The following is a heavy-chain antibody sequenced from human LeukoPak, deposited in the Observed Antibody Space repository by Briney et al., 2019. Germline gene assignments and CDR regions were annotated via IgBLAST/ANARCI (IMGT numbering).Heavy chain of an antibody. Sequence: GGSLRLTYAASGFTFRKFWLHWVRQSPGKGLVWVSRINPDDKSTSYADSVKGRFTISSDNAQNTLYLQMNSLRAEDTAVYYCVTIVEASIDAFDIWGQGTMVTVSS. CDR3: VTIVEASIDAFDI. V-gene: IGHV3-74*01. D-gene: IGHD2-21*01. CDR1: GFTFRKFW. J-gene: IGHJ3*02. CDR2: INPDDKST.